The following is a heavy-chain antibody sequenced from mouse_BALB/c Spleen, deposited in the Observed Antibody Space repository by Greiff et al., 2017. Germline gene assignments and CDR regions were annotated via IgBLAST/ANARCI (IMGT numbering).Heavy chain of an antibody. V-gene: IGHV5-17*02. CDR2: ISSGSSTI. D-gene: IGHD2-2*01. J-gene: IGHJ2*01. CDR3: AREGYHYFDY. Sequence: EVKLVESGGGLVKPGGSLKLSCAASGFTLSSFGMHWVRQAPEKGLEWVAYISSGSSTIYYADTVKGRFTISRDNPKNTLFLQMTSLRSEDTAMYYCAREGYHYFDYWGQGTTLTVSS. CDR1: GFTLSSFG.